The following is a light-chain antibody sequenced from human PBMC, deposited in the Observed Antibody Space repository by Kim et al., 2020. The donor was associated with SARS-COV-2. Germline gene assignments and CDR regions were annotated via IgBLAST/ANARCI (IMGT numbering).Light chain of an antibody. CDR1: HSDVGGYQF. CDR3: CSYAGSSSYV. Sequence: GQSVTISCTGTHSDVGGYQFVSWFQQHPGKVPKLIISDVTERPSGVPDRFSGSKSGNTASLTISGLQAEDEADYYCCSYAGSSSYVFGTGTKVTVL. J-gene: IGLJ1*01. V-gene: IGLV2-11*01. CDR2: DVT.